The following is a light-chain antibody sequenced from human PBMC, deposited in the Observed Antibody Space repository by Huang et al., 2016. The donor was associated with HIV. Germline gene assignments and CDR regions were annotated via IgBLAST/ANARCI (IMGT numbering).Light chain of an antibody. CDR3: QHYNNWPPWT. J-gene: IGKJ1*01. CDR1: QGVSNN. CDR2: GAS. V-gene: IGKV3D-15*01. Sequence: EIVMTQSPATLSVSPGERATLSCRASQGVSNNIAWYQQKPGQTPRLLILGASTRATGIAAKFSGRGSGTDFTLTITSLQHEDSAVEYCQHYNNWPPWTFGPGTQVEI.